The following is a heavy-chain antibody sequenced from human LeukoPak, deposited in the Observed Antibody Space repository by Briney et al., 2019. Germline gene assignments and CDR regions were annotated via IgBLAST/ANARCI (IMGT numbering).Heavy chain of an antibody. D-gene: IGHD2-21*01. CDR2: IFTSGWT. J-gene: IGHJ5*02. CDR3: ATSHDVKTAPYDL. V-gene: IGHV4-4*09. CDR1: GGSISSYY. Sequence: PSETLSLTCTVSGGSISSYYWSWVRQSPGKGLEWIGYIFTSGWTDYNPSLKSRVTMSVDTSKNQLSMELRFLAAADTAVYYCATSHDVKTAPYDLWGQGTLVTVSS.